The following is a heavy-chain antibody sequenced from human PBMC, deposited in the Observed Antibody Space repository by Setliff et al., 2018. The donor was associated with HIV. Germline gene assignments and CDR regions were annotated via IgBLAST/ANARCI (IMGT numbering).Heavy chain of an antibody. CDR3: ATARRDYYDRGRRSHYYIDV. J-gene: IGHJ6*03. D-gene: IGHD3-22*01. CDR1: EYSFTSYD. Sequence: GASVKVSCKPSEYSFTSYDINWVRQATGQGLEWMGWLNPNSHNTGYAQKFQGRVAMTWDTSISTAYMVPSNLKSEDTAVYYCATARRDYYDRGRRSHYYIDVWGKGTTVTVSS. V-gene: IGHV1-8*01. CDR2: LNPNSHNT.